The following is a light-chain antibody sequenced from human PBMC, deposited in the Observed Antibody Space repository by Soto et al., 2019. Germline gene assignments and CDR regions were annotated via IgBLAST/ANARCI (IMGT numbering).Light chain of an antibody. J-gene: IGKJ4*01. CDR3: QQVDHFPLT. CDR2: DAS. V-gene: IGKV1D-13*01. CDR1: QAIYSY. Sequence: AIPMTQSPSPLSASVGDRVTISCRASQAIYSYLVWYQQKAGQAPKLLIYDASTLQSGVPSRFSGSGSGTDFTLTISSLQPEDSATYYCQQVDHFPLTFGGGTKVEIK.